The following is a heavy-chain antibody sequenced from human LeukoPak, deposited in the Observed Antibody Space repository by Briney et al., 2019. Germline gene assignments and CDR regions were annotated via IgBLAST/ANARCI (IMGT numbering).Heavy chain of an antibody. CDR3: AKDSSFGIAVAGSGVLAVPPGLFDP. CDR1: GFTFSSYG. D-gene: IGHD6-19*01. CDR2: ISYDGSNK. J-gene: IGHJ5*02. Sequence: PGGSLRLSCAASGFTFSSYGVHWVRQAPGKGLEWVAVISYDGSNKYYADSVKGRFTISRDNSKNTLYLQMNSLRAEDTAVYYCAKDSSFGIAVAGSGVLAVPPGLFDPWGQGTLVTVSS. V-gene: IGHV3-30*18.